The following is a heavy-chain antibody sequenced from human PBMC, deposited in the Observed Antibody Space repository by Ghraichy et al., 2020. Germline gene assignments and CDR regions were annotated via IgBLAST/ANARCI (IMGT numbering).Heavy chain of an antibody. D-gene: IGHD6-19*01. V-gene: IGHV3-23*01. CDR3: ARETDTTGWYSADY. J-gene: IGHJ4*02. Sequence: GGSLRLSCAAAGFTFSNSAMSWLRQAPGKGLEWVLAIRGNGVKTYYAASVKGRFTVSRDNSKNSVFLQMNSLRAEDTAVYYCARETDTTGWYSADYWGQGTLVTVSS. CDR2: IRGNGVKT. CDR1: GFTFSNSA.